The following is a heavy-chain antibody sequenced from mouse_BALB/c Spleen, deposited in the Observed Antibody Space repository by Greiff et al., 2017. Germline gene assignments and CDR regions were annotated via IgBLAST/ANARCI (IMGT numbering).Heavy chain of an antibody. Sequence: QVQLKESGAELARPGASVKLSCKASGYTFTSYWMQWVKQRPGQGLEWIGAIYPGDGDTRYTQKFKGKATLTADKSSSTAYMQLSSLASEDSAVYYCARYELGSVAWFAYWGQGTLVTVSA. V-gene: IGHV1-87*01. CDR3: ARYELGSVAWFAY. J-gene: IGHJ3*01. D-gene: IGHD2-3*01. CDR2: IYPGDGDT. CDR1: GYTFTSYW.